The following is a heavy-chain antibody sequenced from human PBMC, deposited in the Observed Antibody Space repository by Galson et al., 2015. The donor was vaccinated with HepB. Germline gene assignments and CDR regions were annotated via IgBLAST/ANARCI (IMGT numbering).Heavy chain of an antibody. CDR2: IRSKTYGGTT. J-gene: IGHJ4*02. CDR1: GFTFGDYA. V-gene: IGHV3-49*03. Sequence: SLRLSCAASGFTFGDYAMSWFRQAPGKGLEWVGFIRSKTYGGTTEHAAAVKGRFTVSRDDSKSIVYLQMSSLRTGDTAVYYCAREEDCSGTSCHSVWGQGTLVTVSS. CDR3: AREEDCSGTSCHSV. D-gene: IGHD2-15*01.